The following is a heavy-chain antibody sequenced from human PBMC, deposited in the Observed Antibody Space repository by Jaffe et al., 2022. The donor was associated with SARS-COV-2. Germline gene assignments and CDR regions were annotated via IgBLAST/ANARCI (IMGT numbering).Heavy chain of an antibody. Sequence: QVQLVESGGGVVQPGRSLRLSCAASGFTFSSYAMHWVRQAPGKGLEWVAVISYDGSNKYYADSVKGRFTISRDNSKNTLYLQMNSLRAEDTAVYYCARDAAFMIVVAGYYYGMDVWGQGTTVTVSS. CDR2: ISYDGSNK. D-gene: IGHD3-22*01. V-gene: IGHV3-30-3*01. CDR3: ARDAAFMIVVAGYYYGMDV. CDR1: GFTFSSYA. J-gene: IGHJ6*02.